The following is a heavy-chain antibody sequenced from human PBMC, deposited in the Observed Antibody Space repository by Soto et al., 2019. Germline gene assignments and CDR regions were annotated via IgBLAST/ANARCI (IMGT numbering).Heavy chain of an antibody. Sequence: SVKVSCKASGGTFSSYAISWVRQAPGQGLEWMGGIIPIFGTANYAQKFQGRVTITADKSTSTAYMELSSLRSEDTAVYYCARWGHGYYYYYYGMDVWGQGTTVTVSS. J-gene: IGHJ6*02. CDR2: IIPIFGTA. V-gene: IGHV1-69*06. D-gene: IGHD6-25*01. CDR3: ARWGHGYYYYYYGMDV. CDR1: GGTFSSYA.